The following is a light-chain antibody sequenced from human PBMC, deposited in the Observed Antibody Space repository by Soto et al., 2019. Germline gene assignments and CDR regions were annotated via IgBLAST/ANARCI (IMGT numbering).Light chain of an antibody. CDR3: CSYAGSYCYV. J-gene: IGLJ1*01. CDR1: SSDVGGYNY. Sequence: QSALTQPRSVSGSPGQSVTISCTGTSSDVGGYNYVSWYQQHPGKAPKLMIYDVSKRPSGVPDRFSGYKSGNTASLTISGLQAEDEADYYCCSYAGSYCYVFGTGTKVTVL. V-gene: IGLV2-11*01. CDR2: DVS.